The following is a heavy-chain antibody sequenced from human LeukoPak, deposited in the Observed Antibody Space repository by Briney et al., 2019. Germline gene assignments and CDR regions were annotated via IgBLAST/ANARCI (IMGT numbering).Heavy chain of an antibody. D-gene: IGHD3-10*01. V-gene: IGHV3-21*01. Sequence: GGSLRLSCAASGFTFSSYSMNWVRQAPGKGLEWVSSISSSSYIYYADSMKGRFTISRDNAKNTLYLQMNSLRAEDTAVYYCAREKGLPLIDGAGSQAYYYYYMDVWGKGTTVTVSS. CDR3: AREKGLPLIDGAGSQAYYYYYMDV. CDR1: GFTFSSYS. CDR2: ISSSSYI. J-gene: IGHJ6*03.